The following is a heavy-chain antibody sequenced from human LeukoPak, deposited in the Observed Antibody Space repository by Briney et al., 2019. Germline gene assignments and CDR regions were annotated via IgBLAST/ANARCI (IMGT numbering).Heavy chain of an antibody. CDR1: GFSFSDSS. Sequence: GGSLRLSCATSGFSFSDSSMAWVRQAPGKGLEWVSSISGNSYWIYYAGPVKDRFTISRDNARNSLYLEMERLSADDTAVYYCARGSILGATGYDWGQGTLVAVSS. CDR3: ARGSILGATGYD. J-gene: IGHJ4*02. V-gene: IGHV3-21*01. CDR2: ISGNSYWI. D-gene: IGHD1-26*01.